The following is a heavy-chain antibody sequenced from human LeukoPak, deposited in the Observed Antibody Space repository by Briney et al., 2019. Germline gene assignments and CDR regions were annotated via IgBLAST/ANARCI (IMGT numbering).Heavy chain of an antibody. D-gene: IGHD1-14*01. Sequence: PGGSLRLSCAASGFIFSQYSINWVRQAPGKGLEWVSHIRSTGDTFYADSVKGRFTISRDNARNSLYLQMNSLRAEDTAMYYCARHAFTSQYNPNDLWGHVTLVTVSS. CDR3: ARHAFTSQYNPNDL. CDR1: GFIFSQYS. J-gene: IGHJ2*01. V-gene: IGHV3-48*01. CDR2: IRSTGDT.